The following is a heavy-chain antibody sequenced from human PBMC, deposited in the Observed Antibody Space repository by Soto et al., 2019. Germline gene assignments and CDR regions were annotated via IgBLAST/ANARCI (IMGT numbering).Heavy chain of an antibody. CDR1: GGSISSSNYY. CDR3: ARLVYDSSGYRPD. J-gene: IGHJ4*02. CDR2: IYYSGST. D-gene: IGHD3-22*01. Sequence: SETLSLTCTVSGGSISSSNYYWGWIRHPPGKGLEWIGSIYYSGSTYYNPSLKSRVTISVDTSKNQFSLKLSSVTAADTAVYYCARLVYDSSGYRPDWGQGTLVTVSS. V-gene: IGHV4-39*01.